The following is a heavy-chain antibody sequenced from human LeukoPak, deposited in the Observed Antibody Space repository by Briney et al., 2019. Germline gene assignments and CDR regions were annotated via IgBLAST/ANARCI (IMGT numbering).Heavy chain of an antibody. CDR2: INPSGGST. CDR1: GYTFTGYY. J-gene: IGHJ4*02. CDR3: ARDRGGDYYDSSGYTPVFDY. D-gene: IGHD3-22*01. V-gene: IGHV1-46*01. Sequence: ASVKVSCKASGYTFTGYYMHWVRQAPGQGLEWMGIINPSGGSTSYAQKFQGRVTMTRDTSTSTVYMELSSLRSEDTAVYYCARDRGGDYYDSSGYTPVFDYWGQGTLVTVSS.